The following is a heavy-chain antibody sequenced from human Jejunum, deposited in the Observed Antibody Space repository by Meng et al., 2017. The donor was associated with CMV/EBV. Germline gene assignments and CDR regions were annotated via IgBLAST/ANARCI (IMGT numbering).Heavy chain of an antibody. CDR1: VGSCRGYN. J-gene: IGHJ5*02. CDR2: RNHSGST. Sequence: ASFWKPSGPLSLSRAVVVGSCRGYNWSWFRQPTGKGVEWIGERNHSGSTNYIPSLKSRVTISVDTSKHEFSLKLGYVTAADTAVYYCARGFVKYTVTRVGNWFDPWGQGTLVTVSS. CDR3: ARGFVKYTVTRVGNWFDP. D-gene: IGHD4-17*01. V-gene: IGHV4-34*01.